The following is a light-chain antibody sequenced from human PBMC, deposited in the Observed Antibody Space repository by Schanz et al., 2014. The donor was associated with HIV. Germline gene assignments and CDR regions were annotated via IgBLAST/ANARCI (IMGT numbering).Light chain of an antibody. J-gene: IGKJ1*01. CDR1: QSVSNN. Sequence: EIALTQSPAALSVSPGERATLSCRANQSVSNNLAWYQQKPGQAPRLLIYGASSRAAGIPDRFSGSGSGTDFTLTINRLEPEDFAVYYCQQYGVSPPWTFGQGTKVEIK. CDR2: GAS. CDR3: QQYGVSPPWT. V-gene: IGKV3-20*01.